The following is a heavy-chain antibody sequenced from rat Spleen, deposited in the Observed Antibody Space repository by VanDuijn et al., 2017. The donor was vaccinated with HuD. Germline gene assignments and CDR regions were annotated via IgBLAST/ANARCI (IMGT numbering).Heavy chain of an antibody. CDR1: GFTFDDYG. V-gene: IGHV5-29*01. J-gene: IGHJ2*01. CDR2: INWGGSRT. CDR3: ARRHYGYTDYFDY. Sequence: EVQLVESDGGLVQPGRSLKLSCAASGFTFDDYGMAWVRQAPKNGLEWVASINWGGSRTYYPDNVKGRFTISRDNAKNALYLQVDSLRSEDTATYYCARRHYGYTDYFDYWGQGVMVTVSS. D-gene: IGHD1-9*01.